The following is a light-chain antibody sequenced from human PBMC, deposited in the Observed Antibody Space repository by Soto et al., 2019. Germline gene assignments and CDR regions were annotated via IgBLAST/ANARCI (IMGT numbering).Light chain of an antibody. CDR1: ELPKEY. V-gene: IGLV3-25*02. Sequence: SYALTQPPSVSVSPGQTARMTCSGDELPKEYAYWYQQKPGQAPLLVIYKDTERPSGIPGRFSASSSGTTVTLTISGVQAEDEGDYYCLSADSSRLYVFGTGTKLTVL. CDR2: KDT. J-gene: IGLJ1*01. CDR3: LSADSSRLYV.